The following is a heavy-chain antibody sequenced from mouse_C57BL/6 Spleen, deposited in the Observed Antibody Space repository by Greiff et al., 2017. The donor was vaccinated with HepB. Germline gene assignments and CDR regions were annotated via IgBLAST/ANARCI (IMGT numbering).Heavy chain of an antibody. J-gene: IGHJ1*03. CDR3: ARDTTVVEGYFDV. CDR1: GFTFSDYG. CDR2: ISSGSSTI. V-gene: IGHV5-17*01. Sequence: EVKLVESGGGLVKPGGSLKLSCAASGFTFSDYGMHWVRQAPEKGLEWVAYISSGSSTIYYADTVKGRFTISRDNAKNTLFLQMTSLRSEDTAMYYCARDTTVVEGYFDVWGTGTTVTVSS. D-gene: IGHD1-1*01.